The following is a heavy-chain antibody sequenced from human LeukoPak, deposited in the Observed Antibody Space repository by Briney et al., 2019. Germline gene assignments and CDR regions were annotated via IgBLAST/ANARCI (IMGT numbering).Heavy chain of an antibody. CDR2: INHSGST. Sequence: SETLSLTCTVSGGSISSGGYYWSWIREPPGKGLEWIGEINHSGSTNYNPSLKSRVTISVDTSKNQFSLKLSSVTAADTAVYYCARDRDIVVDRGWFDLWGQGTLVTVSS. CDR3: ARDRDIVVDRGWFDL. D-gene: IGHD2-15*01. J-gene: IGHJ5*02. CDR1: GGSISSGGYY. V-gene: IGHV4-39*07.